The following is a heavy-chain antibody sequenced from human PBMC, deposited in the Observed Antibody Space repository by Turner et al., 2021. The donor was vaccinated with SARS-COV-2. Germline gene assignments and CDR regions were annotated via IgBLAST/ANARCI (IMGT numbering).Heavy chain of an antibody. CDR3: AKGEGIVVVVAALY. CDR1: GFTFSNYA. Sequence: EVQLLESGGGLVQPGGSLRLSCAASGFTFSNYAMSWVRQAPGKWLEWVSAISGSGGSTYYADSVKGRFTISRDNSKNTLYLQMNSLRAEDTAVYYCAKGEGIVVVVAALYWGQGTLVTVSS. CDR2: ISGSGGST. V-gene: IGHV3-23*01. J-gene: IGHJ4*02. D-gene: IGHD2-15*01.